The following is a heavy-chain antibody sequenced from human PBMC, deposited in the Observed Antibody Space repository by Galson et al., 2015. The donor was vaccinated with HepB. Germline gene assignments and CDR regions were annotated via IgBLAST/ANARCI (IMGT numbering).Heavy chain of an antibody. D-gene: IGHD3-3*01. Sequence: SETLSLTCAVSGGSISSSNWWSWVRQPPGKGLEWIGEIYHSGSTNYNPSLKSRVTISVDKSKNQSSLKLSSVTAADTAVYYCARRGDFWSGAGDWFDPWGQGTLVTVSS. V-gene: IGHV4-4*02. CDR3: ARRGDFWSGAGDWFDP. CDR1: GGSISSSNW. CDR2: IYHSGST. J-gene: IGHJ5*02.